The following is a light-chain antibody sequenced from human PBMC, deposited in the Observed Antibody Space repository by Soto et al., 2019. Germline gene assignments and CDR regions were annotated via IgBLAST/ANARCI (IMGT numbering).Light chain of an antibody. CDR3: VSFTVTYTYV. CDR1: SGDVGAYDF. CDR2: DVS. J-gene: IGLJ1*01. Sequence: QSVLTQPASVSGSPGQSITISCTGTSGDVGAYDFVSWYQHHPGKAPRLVIYDVSRRPAGASDRFSSSKSGSTASLTISTLQAEDEADYYCVSFTVTYTYVFGTGTKVTVL. V-gene: IGLV2-14*01.